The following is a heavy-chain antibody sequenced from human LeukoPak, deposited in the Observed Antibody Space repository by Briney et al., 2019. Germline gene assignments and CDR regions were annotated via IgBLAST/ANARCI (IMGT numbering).Heavy chain of an antibody. J-gene: IGHJ6*02. CDR1: GGSISSYY. Sequence: SETLSLTCTVSGGSISSYYWSWIRQPPGKGLEWIGYIYYSGSTNYNPSLKSRVTISVDASKNQFSLKLSSVTAADTAVYYCARAGIGAAYHYHYGMDVWGQGTTVTVSS. CDR3: ARAGIGAAYHYHYGMDV. D-gene: IGHD6-13*01. CDR2: IYYSGST. V-gene: IGHV4-59*08.